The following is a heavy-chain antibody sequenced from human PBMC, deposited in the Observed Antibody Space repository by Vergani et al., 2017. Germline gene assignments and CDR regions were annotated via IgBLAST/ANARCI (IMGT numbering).Heavy chain of an antibody. CDR1: GGSISSYY. D-gene: IGHD2-15*01. Sequence: QVQLQESGPGLVKPSGTLSLTCTVSGGSISSYYWSWIRQPPGKGLEWIANIYDRGTTNYNPSVNSRVTISVDTSKNQFSLKLSSVTAADTAVYYCAKVAVGTGWYFDLWGRGTLVTVSS. V-gene: IGHV4-59*01. CDR2: IYDRGTT. CDR3: AKVAVGTGWYFDL. J-gene: IGHJ2*01.